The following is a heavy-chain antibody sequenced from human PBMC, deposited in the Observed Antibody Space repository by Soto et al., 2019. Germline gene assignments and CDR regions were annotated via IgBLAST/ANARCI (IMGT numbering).Heavy chain of an antibody. Sequence: GSLRLSCAASGFTFSSYAMSWVRQAPGKGLEWVSAISGSGGSTYYADSVKGRFTISRDNSKNTLYLQMNSLRAEDTAVYYCAKGTNWNYRSGMDVWGQGTTVTVSS. J-gene: IGHJ6*02. CDR1: GFTFSSYA. V-gene: IGHV3-23*01. CDR2: ISGSGGST. D-gene: IGHD1-7*01. CDR3: AKGTNWNYRSGMDV.